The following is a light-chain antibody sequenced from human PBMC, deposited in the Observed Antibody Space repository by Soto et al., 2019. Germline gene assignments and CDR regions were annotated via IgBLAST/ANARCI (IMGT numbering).Light chain of an antibody. J-gene: IGKJ3*01. CDR2: KVS. Sequence: DVVMTQSPLSLSVTLGQPASISCRSSQSLVFSDGNNYLNRVQQRPGQSPRRLIHKVSNRDSGVPDRFSGSGAGTYFTLKISRVEAEDFGLYYCMQGTHWPFTFGPVNNVDIK. V-gene: IGKV2-30*01. CDR3: MQGTHWPFT. CDR1: QSLVFSDGNNY.